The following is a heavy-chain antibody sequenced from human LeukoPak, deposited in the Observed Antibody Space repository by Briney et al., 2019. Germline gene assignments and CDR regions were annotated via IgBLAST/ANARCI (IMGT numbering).Heavy chain of an antibody. J-gene: IGHJ3*02. D-gene: IGHD3-10*01. V-gene: IGHV3-11*04. CDR1: GFTYSDFY. Sequence: PGGSLRLSCAASGFTYSDFYMGWIRQAPGQGLEWISYTTNTGSPRYYADSVKGRFTISRDNAKNTLSLQMNSLRVDDMAVYYCARERRGWAPSSRPDGFDIWGQGTMVTVSS. CDR3: ARERRGWAPSSRPDGFDI. CDR2: TTNTGSPR.